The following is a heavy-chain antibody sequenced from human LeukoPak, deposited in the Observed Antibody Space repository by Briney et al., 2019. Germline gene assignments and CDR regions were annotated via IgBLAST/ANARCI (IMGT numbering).Heavy chain of an antibody. J-gene: IGHJ4*02. CDR2: ISSSGSTI. Sequence: GGSLRLSCAASGFTFSDYYMSWIRQAPGKGLEWVSYISSSGSTIYYADSVKGRFTISRDNAKNSLYLQMNSLRAEDTAVYYRARDRATAMVTAALDYWGQGTLVTVSS. CDR1: GFTFSDYY. D-gene: IGHD5-18*01. V-gene: IGHV3-11*01. CDR3: ARDRATAMVTAALDY.